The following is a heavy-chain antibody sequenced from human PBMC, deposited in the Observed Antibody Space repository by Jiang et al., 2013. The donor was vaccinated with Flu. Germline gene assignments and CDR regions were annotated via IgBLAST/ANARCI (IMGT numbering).Heavy chain of an antibody. J-gene: IGHJ4*02. CDR1: GYTFTSNY. CDR2: INPSGGTT. D-gene: IGHD2-21*02. V-gene: IGHV1-46*01. CDR3: ARSLAHCNGGDCQN. Sequence: SGAEVKKPGASVKISCKASGYTFTSNYIHWVRQAPGQGLEWMGTINPSGGTTTHAQKFQGRVIMTMDTSTSTVDMELSSLRSEDTAVYYCARSLAHCNGGDCQNWGQGTLVTVSS.